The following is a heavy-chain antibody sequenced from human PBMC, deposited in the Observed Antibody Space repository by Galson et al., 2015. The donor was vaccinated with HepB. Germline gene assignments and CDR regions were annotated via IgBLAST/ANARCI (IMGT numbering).Heavy chain of an antibody. D-gene: IGHD3-3*01. J-gene: IGHJ5*01. V-gene: IGHV3-23*01. CDR2: ITGPGGGT. CDR3: ATARDDFWSGYWFDS. Sequence: SLRLSCAASGFTFSRYAMNWVRQAPGRGPEWISSITGPGGGTYSADSVKGRFTISRDNSRNTLFLHIDSLGAEDTAVYYCATARDDFWSGYWFDSWGQGTLVTVSS. CDR1: GFTFSRYA.